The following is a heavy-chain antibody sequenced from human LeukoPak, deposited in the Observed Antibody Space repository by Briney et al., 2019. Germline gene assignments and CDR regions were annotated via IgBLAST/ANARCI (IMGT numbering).Heavy chain of an antibody. Sequence: SVKVSCKASGGTFSSYAISWVRQAPGQGLEWMGGIIPIFGTANYAQKFQGRVTMTRNTSISTAYMELSSLRSEDTAVYYCGRIAVAGNFDYWGQGTLVTVSS. CDR1: GGTFSSYA. CDR3: GRIAVAGNFDY. D-gene: IGHD6-19*01. V-gene: IGHV1-69*05. J-gene: IGHJ4*02. CDR2: IIPIFGTA.